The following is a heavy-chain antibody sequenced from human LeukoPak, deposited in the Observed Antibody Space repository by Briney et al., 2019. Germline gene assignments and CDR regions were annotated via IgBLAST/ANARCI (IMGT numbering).Heavy chain of an antibody. Sequence: GGSLRLSCAVSGFTFSSYWMTRVRQAPGKGLEWVASIKEDGSEKYYADSVKGRFTISRDNAKNTLYLQMNSLRAEDTAVYYCARAGAYHFDNWGQGTLVTVSS. V-gene: IGHV3-7*02. J-gene: IGHJ4*02. D-gene: IGHD3-16*01. CDR3: ARAGAYHFDN. CDR2: IKEDGSEK. CDR1: GFTFSSYW.